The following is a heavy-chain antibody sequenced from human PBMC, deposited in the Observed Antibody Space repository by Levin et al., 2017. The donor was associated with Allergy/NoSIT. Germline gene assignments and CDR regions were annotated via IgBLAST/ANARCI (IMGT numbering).Heavy chain of an antibody. D-gene: IGHD6-6*01. CDR2: IIPIFGTA. J-gene: IGHJ6*02. Sequence: SVKVSCKASGGTFSSYAISWVRQAPGQGLEWMGGIIPIFGTANYAQKFQGRVTITADKSTSTAYMELSSLRSEDTAVYYCASREQLVRTAYYYYGMDVWGQGTTVTVSS. CDR3: ASREQLVRTAYYYYGMDV. V-gene: IGHV1-69*06. CDR1: GGTFSSYA.